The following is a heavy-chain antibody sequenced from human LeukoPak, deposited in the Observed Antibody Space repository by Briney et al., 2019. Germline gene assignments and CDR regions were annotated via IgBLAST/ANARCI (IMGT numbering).Heavy chain of an antibody. D-gene: IGHD3-3*01. CDR1: GFSVSGNY. J-gene: IGHJ4*02. V-gene: IGHV3-53*01. CDR2: FHSGGNT. Sequence: GGSLRLSCAASGFSVSGNYMTWVRQVLGNGLEWLSVFHSGGNTDYAPSVKGRFTISRDNSRNTLYLQMNSLKVVDTGVYYCAGGFRFPYAFDHWGQGTLVTVSS. CDR3: AGGFRFPYAFDH.